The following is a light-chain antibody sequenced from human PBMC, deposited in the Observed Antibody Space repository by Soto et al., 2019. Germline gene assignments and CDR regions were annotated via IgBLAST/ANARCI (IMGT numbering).Light chain of an antibody. V-gene: IGKV3-15*01. CDR1: LSVSSD. CDR2: RAF. CDR3: HHYGST. J-gene: IGKJ1*01. Sequence: EIVMTQSPATLSLSPGERATLSCRASLSVSSDLAWYRQKPGQAPRLLIYRAFTRATGIPARFSGSGFGTDFTLTISRLEPEDFAVYYCHHYGSTFGQGTKVDIK.